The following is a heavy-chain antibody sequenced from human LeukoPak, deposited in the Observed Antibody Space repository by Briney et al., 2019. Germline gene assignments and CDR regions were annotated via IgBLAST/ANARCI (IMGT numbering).Heavy chain of an antibody. CDR3: ARNLYTNGDY. Sequence: GGSLRLSCAASGFTFSSYWMHWVRQAPGKGLAWVSRINTDSSLINYADSVKGRFTISRDNAKNTLYLKMNSLRPEDTAIYYCARNLYTNGDYWGQGSLVTVSS. D-gene: IGHD2-2*02. V-gene: IGHV3-74*01. CDR1: GFTFSSYW. J-gene: IGHJ4*02. CDR2: INTDSSLI.